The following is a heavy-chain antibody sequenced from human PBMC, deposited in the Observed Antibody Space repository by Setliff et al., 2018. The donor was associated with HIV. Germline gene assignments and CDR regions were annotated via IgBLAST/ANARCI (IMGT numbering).Heavy chain of an antibody. CDR3: ARDSGDDYSDYYYYGMDV. D-gene: IGHD4-4*01. CDR1: GYSFTQYA. V-gene: IGHV1-3*01. J-gene: IGHJ6*02. CDR2: INVGNGNT. Sequence: ASVKVSCKASGYSFTQYAMHWVRQAPGQRLEWMGWINVGNGNTKYSQKFQGSVTITRDTSASTAYMELISLRSEDTALYYCARDSGDDYSDYYYYGMDVWGQGTTVTVSS.